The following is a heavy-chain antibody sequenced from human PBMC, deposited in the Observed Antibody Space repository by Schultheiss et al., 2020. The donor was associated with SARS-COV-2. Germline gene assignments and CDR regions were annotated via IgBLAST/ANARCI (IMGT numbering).Heavy chain of an antibody. CDR2: IYYSGST. D-gene: IGHD2-2*01. J-gene: IGHJ5*02. CDR1: GGSISSYY. V-gene: IGHV4-59*08. Sequence: GSLRLSCTVSGGSISSYYWSWIRQPPGKGLEWIGYIYYSGSTNYNPSLKSRVTISVDTSKNQFSLKLSSVTAADTAVYYCARQGVPAGVFDPWGQGTLVTVSS. CDR3: ARQGVPAGVFDP.